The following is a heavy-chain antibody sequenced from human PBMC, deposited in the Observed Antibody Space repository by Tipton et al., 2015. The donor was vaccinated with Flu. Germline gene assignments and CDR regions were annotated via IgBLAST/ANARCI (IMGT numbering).Heavy chain of an antibody. CDR1: GGSISSYY. D-gene: IGHD2-2*01. Sequence: TLSLTCTVSGGSISSYYWSWIRQPPGKGLEWIGYIYYSGSTNYNPSLKSRVTISVDTSKNQFSLKLSSVTAAVTAVYYCAREYCSSTSCYGWFDPWGQGTLVTVSS. J-gene: IGHJ5*02. V-gene: IGHV4-59*01. CDR3: AREYCSSTSCYGWFDP. CDR2: IYYSGST.